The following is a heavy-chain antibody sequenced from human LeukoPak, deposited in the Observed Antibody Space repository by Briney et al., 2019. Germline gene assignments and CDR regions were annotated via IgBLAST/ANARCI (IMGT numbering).Heavy chain of an antibody. Sequence: GGSLRLSCAASGFTFSSYEMNWVRQAPGKGLEWVSYISSSGSTIYYADSVKGRFTISRDNSKNTLYLQMNSLRAEDTAVYYCAKRGRYYYDSSGYKSPVDYWGQGTLVTVSS. CDR3: AKRGRYYYDSSGYKSPVDY. V-gene: IGHV3-48*03. CDR1: GFTFSSYE. J-gene: IGHJ4*02. CDR2: ISSSGSTI. D-gene: IGHD3-22*01.